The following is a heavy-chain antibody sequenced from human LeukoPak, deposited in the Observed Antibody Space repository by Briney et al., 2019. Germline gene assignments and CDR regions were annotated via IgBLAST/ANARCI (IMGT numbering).Heavy chain of an antibody. J-gene: IGHJ4*02. D-gene: IGHD5-18*01. CDR1: GFTFSNYG. V-gene: IGHV3-30*18. Sequence: GGSLRLSCAASGFTFSNYGMHWVRQAPGKGLEWVALLVYDGFYKYYADSVKGRFTISRDDSTNTVYLHLSSLRAEDTAVYYCAKGGPNGHTYGEAFDYWGQGTLVAVSS. CDR3: AKGGPNGHTYGEAFDY. CDR2: LVYDGFYK.